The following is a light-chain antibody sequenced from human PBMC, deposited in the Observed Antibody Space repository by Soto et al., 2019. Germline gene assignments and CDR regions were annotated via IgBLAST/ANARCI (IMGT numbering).Light chain of an antibody. CDR2: EAR. CDR1: SSDVGSYNL. J-gene: IGLJ2*01. Sequence: QSVLTQPASVSGSPGQSITISCTGTSSDVGSYNLVSWYQQHPGKAPKLILYEARIRPSGVSNRFSGSKSGNTASLTISGLEAEDEADYYCSSYTSSRTLVFGGGTQLTVL. CDR3: SSYTSSRTLV. V-gene: IGLV2-14*02.